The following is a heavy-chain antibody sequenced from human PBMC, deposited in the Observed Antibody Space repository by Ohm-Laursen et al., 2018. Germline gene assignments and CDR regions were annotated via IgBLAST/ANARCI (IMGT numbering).Heavy chain of an antibody. Sequence: ASVKVSCKSSGYTFTSYGISWVRQAPGQGLEWMGWISAYSGNTNYAQKLQGRVTMTTDTSTSTAYMELSSLRSEDTAVYYCARVVDGYNSIPAFDIWGQGTMVTVSS. D-gene: IGHD5-24*01. J-gene: IGHJ3*02. CDR3: ARVVDGYNSIPAFDI. CDR1: GYTFTSYG. V-gene: IGHV1-18*01. CDR2: ISAYSGNT.